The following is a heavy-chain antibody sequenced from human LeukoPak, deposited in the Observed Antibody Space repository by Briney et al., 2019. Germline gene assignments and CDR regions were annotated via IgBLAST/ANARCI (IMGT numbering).Heavy chain of an antibody. D-gene: IGHD5-24*01. Sequence: GASVKVSCKASGYTFTSYDINWVRQATGQGLEWMGWMNPNSGNTGYAQKFQGRVTITADESTNTAYMELTTLKSEDTAVYYCARSPVEMTTLYNFDYWGQGTLVTVSS. CDR1: GYTFTSYD. CDR3: ARSPVEMTTLYNFDY. V-gene: IGHV1-8*01. J-gene: IGHJ4*02. CDR2: MNPNSGNT.